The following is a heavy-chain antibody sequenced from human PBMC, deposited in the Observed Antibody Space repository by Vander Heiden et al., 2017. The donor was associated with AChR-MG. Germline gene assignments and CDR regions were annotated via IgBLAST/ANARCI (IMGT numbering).Heavy chain of an antibody. D-gene: IGHD3-10*01. CDR2: IIPIFGTA. Sequence: QVQLVQSGAEVKKPGSSVKVSCKASGGTFSSYAISSVRQAPGQGLEWMGGIIPIFGTANYAQKFQGRVTITADESTSTAYMELSSLRSEDTTVYYCARERRGYGSGSYSYYYYGMDVWGQGTTVTVSS. V-gene: IGHV1-69*01. CDR3: ARERRGYGSGSYSYYYYGMDV. CDR1: GGTFSSYA. J-gene: IGHJ6*02.